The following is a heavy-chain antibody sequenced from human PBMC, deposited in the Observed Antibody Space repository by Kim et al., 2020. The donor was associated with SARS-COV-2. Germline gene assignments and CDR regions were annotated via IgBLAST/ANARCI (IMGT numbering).Heavy chain of an antibody. V-gene: IGHV3-23*01. CDR3: AKSLVGAKDLFDY. J-gene: IGHJ4*02. Sequence: YADAVKGRSTISRDNSKNSLYLQMNSLRAEDTAVYYCAKSLVGAKDLFDYWGQGTLVTVSS. D-gene: IGHD1-26*01.